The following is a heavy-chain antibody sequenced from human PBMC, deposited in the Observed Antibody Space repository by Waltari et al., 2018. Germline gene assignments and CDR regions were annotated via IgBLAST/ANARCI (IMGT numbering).Heavy chain of an antibody. CDR2: IYPGDSDT. CDR1: GYSFTSYW. V-gene: IGHV5-51*01. D-gene: IGHD3-3*01. CDR3: ARHSDRITIPGPYMDV. Sequence: EVQLVQSGAEVKKPGESLKISCKGSGYSFTSYWIGWVRRMPGKGLEWMGIIYPGDSDTRYSPSFQGQVTISADKSISTAYLQWSSLKASDTAMYYCARHSDRITIPGPYMDVWGKGTTVTVSS. J-gene: IGHJ6*03.